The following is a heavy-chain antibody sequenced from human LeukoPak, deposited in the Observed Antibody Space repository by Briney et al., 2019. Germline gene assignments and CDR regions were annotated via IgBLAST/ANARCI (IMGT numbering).Heavy chain of an antibody. Sequence: GASVMVSCTASGFTFTNYGISWVRQAPGQGLEWMSWISANNGEIRYAQKFQGMVIMTTDTSTTTAYMELTSLRSDDTAVYYCARVPPSGHQVFGSDYWGQGTQVTVSS. V-gene: IGHV1-18*04. CDR3: ARVPPSGHQVFGSDY. CDR2: ISANNGEI. CDR1: GFTFTNYG. J-gene: IGHJ4*02. D-gene: IGHD3-3*01.